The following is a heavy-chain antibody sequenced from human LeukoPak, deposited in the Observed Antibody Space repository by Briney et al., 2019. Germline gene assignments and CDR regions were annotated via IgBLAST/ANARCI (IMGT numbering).Heavy chain of an antibody. J-gene: IGHJ5*02. D-gene: IGHD6-19*01. CDR1: GCSISSYY. CDR2: IYTSGST. Sequence: SETLSLTCTVSGCSISSYYWSWIRQPAGKGLEWIGRIYTSGSTNYNPSLKSRVTMSVDTSKNQFSLKLSSVTAADTAVYYCARGGQWLVPNWFDPWGQGTLVTVSS. CDR3: ARGGQWLVPNWFDP. V-gene: IGHV4-4*07.